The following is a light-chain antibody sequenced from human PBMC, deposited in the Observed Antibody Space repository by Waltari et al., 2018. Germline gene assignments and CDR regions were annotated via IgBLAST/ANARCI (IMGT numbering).Light chain of an antibody. CDR2: AAS. CDR1: QSISSY. V-gene: IGKV1-39*01. J-gene: IGKJ2*01. CDR3: QQSYRTPYT. Sequence: DIQMTQSPSSLSASVGDRVTITCRASQSISSYLNWYQQKPGKAPKLLIYAASSLQSGVPSRFSGGGSGTDFTLTISSLQPEDFATYYCQQSYRTPYTFGQGTKVDMK.